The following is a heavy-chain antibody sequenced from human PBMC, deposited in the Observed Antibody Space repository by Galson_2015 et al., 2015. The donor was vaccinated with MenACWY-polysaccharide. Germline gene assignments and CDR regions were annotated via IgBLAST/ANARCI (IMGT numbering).Heavy chain of an antibody. V-gene: IGHV2-5*01. J-gene: IGHJ5*02. D-gene: IGHD4-23*01. CDR3: ALRRATTAVTPSWENWFDP. CDR1: GFSLSTSGLG. Sequence: PALVKPTQTLTLTCSFSGFSLSTSGLGVGWVRQPPGKALEWLALIYWYDAKQYSPSLKNRLTITKDTFKNQVVLTMTNMDPVDTATYYCALRRATTAVTPSWENWFDPWGQGTLVTVSS. CDR2: IYWYDAK.